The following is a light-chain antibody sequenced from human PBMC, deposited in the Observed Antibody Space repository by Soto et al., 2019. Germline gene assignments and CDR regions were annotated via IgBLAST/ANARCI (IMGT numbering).Light chain of an antibody. CDR2: DTN. V-gene: IGLV7-46*01. Sequence: QAVVTQEPSLTVSPGGTVTLTCGSSTGAVTSGHYPYWFQQKPGQAPRTLIYDTNNKHSWTPARFSGSLLGGKAALTLSGAQPEDEAEYYCLLSYSNTRNVFGPGTKLTVL. CDR3: LLSYSNTRNV. J-gene: IGLJ1*01. CDR1: TGAVTSGHY.